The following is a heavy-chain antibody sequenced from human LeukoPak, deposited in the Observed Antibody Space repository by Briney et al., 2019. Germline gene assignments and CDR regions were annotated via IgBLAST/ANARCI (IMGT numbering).Heavy chain of an antibody. J-gene: IGHJ4*02. CDR3: AKDVGKWESLHFFDY. D-gene: IGHD1-26*01. CDR1: GFTFSSYA. V-gene: IGHV3-23*01. CDR2: ISGSGGST. Sequence: GGSLRLSCAASGFTFSSYAMSWVRQAPGKGLEWFSAISGSGGSTYYADSVKGRFTISRDDSRNTLYLQMNSLRGDDTAVYYCAKDVGKWESLHFFDYWGQGTLVTVSS.